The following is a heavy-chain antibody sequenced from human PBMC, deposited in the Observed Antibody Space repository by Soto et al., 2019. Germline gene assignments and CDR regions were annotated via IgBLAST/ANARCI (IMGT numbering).Heavy chain of an antibody. Sequence: SGTLSLTCAVYGGSFSGSDWSWIRQPPGKGLEWIGEINHSGSTNYNPSLKSRVTISVDTSKNQFSLKLSSVTAADTAVYYCARGTALGVFDYWGQGTLVTVSS. D-gene: IGHD2-8*01. V-gene: IGHV4-34*01. CDR1: GGSFSGSD. CDR3: ARGTALGVFDY. J-gene: IGHJ4*02. CDR2: INHSGST.